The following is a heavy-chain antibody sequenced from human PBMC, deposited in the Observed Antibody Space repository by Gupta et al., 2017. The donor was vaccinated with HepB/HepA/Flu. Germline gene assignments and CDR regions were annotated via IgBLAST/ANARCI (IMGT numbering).Heavy chain of an antibody. CDR3: AREAVYCSGREIDY. CDR1: GFSLSPSGMS. D-gene: IGHD3-10*01. CDR2: IDWDDDK. V-gene: IGHV2-70*17. Sequence: QVTLRVSGLAVVKPTQTLTLPCPFAGFSLSPSGMSVSWLSQPPGKAMDWLARIDWDDDKLYSTSLKTRLTISKDTSKNQVVLTMTNMHPVDTATYYCAREAVYCSGREIDYWGHGTLVTVSS. J-gene: IGHJ4*01.